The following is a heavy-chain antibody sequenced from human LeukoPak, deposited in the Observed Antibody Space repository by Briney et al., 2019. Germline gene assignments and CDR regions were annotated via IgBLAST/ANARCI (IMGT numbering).Heavy chain of an antibody. Sequence: SETLSLTCTVSGGSISSSGYYWGWIRQPPGKGLEWIGNSYYKGSPYYKPSLKSRVTISVDTSKNQFSLKLSSVTAADTAVYYCARAGNYYDSSGYPILGSYFDLWGRGTLVMVS. J-gene: IGHJ2*01. D-gene: IGHD3-22*01. CDR3: ARAGNYYDSSGYPILGSYFDL. CDR1: GGSISSSGYY. CDR2: SYYKGSP. V-gene: IGHV4-39*01.